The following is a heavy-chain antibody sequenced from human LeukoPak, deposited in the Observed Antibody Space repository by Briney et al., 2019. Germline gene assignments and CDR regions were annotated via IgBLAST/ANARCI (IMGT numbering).Heavy chain of an antibody. CDR2: ISYDGSNK. CDR1: GFTFSSYA. CDR3: ARVGYSGSPGDY. J-gene: IGHJ4*02. Sequence: PGGSLRLSCAASGFTFSSYAMHWVRQAPGKGLEWVAVISYDGSNKYYADSVKGRFTISRDNSKNTLYLQMNSLRAGDTAVYYCARVGYSGSPGDYWGQGTLVTVSS. V-gene: IGHV3-30-3*01. D-gene: IGHD1-26*01.